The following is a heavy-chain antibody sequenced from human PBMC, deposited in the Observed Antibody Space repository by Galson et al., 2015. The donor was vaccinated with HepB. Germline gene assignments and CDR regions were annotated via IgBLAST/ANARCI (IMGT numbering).Heavy chain of an antibody. Sequence: SVKVSCKASGGTFSSYAISWVRQAPGQGLEWMGGIIPIFGTANYAQKFQGRVTITADESTSTAYMELSSLRSEDTAVYYCARADYDFWSGYYAEGPYYMDVWGKGTTVTVSS. J-gene: IGHJ6*03. V-gene: IGHV1-69*13. CDR1: GGTFSSYA. CDR3: ARADYDFWSGYYAEGPYYMDV. D-gene: IGHD3-3*01. CDR2: IIPIFGTA.